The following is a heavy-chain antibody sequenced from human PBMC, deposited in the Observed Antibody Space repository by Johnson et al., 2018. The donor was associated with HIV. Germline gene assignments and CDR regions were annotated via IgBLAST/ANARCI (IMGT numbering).Heavy chain of an antibody. CDR2: INWNGGSI. V-gene: IGHV3-20*04. Sequence: VQLVESGGGLVQPGGSLRLSCAASGFTFDDYGMSWVRQAPGKGLEWVSGINWNGGSIGYADSVKGRFTISRDNAKNSLYLQMNSLRAEDTALYYCAKDIRYSSGWNAFDIWGQGTMVTVSS. CDR1: GFTFDDYG. CDR3: AKDIRYSSGWNAFDI. J-gene: IGHJ3*02. D-gene: IGHD6-19*01.